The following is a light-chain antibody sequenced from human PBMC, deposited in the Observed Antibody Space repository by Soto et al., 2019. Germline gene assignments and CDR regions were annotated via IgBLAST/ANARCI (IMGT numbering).Light chain of an antibody. CDR3: PQSYSTPVT. Sequence: DIQMTQSPSSLSASVGDRVTITCRASQSISSYLNWYQQKPAKAPKLLIYAASSLQSGVPSRFSGSGSGTDFTLTISSLQPEDFATYYCPQSYSTPVTFGPGTKVDIK. CDR1: QSISSY. J-gene: IGKJ3*01. CDR2: AAS. V-gene: IGKV1-39*01.